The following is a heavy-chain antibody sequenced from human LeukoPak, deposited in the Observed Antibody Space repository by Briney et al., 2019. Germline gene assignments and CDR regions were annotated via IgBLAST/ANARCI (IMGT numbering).Heavy chain of an antibody. J-gene: IGHJ4*02. D-gene: IGHD3-10*01. CDR1: GFTFSSNA. CDR3: AKRPTYGSGSYFDY. V-gene: IGHV3-23*01. CDR2: ISGSGGST. Sequence: GGSLRLSCAASGFTFSSNAMSWVRQAPGKGLEWVSYISGSGGSTYYADSVKGRFTISRDNSKNTLYLQMNSLRAEDTAVYYCAKRPTYGSGSYFDYWGQGTLVTVSS.